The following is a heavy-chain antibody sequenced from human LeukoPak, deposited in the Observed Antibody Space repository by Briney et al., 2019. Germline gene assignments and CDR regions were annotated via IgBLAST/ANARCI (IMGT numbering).Heavy chain of an antibody. D-gene: IGHD2-8*01. J-gene: IGHJ6*02. Sequence: ASVKVSCKASGYTFTSYDLNWVRQAPGQGLEWMGRINPNSGGTNYAQKFQGRVTMTRDTSISTAYMELSRLRSDDTAVYYCARSACTNGVCYDIYYYYGMDVWGQGTTVTVSS. CDR2: INPNSGGT. CDR3: ARSACTNGVCYDIYYYYGMDV. CDR1: GYTFTSYD. V-gene: IGHV1-2*06.